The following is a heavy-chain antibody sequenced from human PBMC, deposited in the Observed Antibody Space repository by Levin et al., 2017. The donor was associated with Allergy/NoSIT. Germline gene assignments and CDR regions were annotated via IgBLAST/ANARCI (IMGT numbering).Heavy chain of an antibody. Sequence: GESLKISCKTSGYTFTEHYLHWVRQAPGQGPEWMGWINPESGGTHYAQKFEARVTMTRDTSISTVYMELPDLRSDDTAVYYCARGLGEVETTMILAYWGQGIPVTVSS. V-gene: IGHV1-2*02. CDR3: ARGLGEVETTMILAY. D-gene: IGHD5-18*01. J-gene: IGHJ1*01. CDR1: GYTFTEHY. CDR2: INPESGGT.